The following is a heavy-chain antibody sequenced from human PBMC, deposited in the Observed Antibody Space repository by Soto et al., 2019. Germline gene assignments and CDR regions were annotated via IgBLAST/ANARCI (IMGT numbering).Heavy chain of an antibody. Sequence: QVQLVESGGGVVQPGRSLRLSCAASGVIFSTYVMHWVRQAPGKGLEWGAVIWYGGSKIYYADSVKGRFTISRDNSTNTLYLQMNGLRAEDTAVYYCARDPYSTYVYYFDYWGQGTLVTVSS. D-gene: IGHD4-4*01. J-gene: IGHJ4*02. CDR2: IWYGGSKI. CDR1: GVIFSTYV. CDR3: ARDPYSTYVYYFDY. V-gene: IGHV3-33*01.